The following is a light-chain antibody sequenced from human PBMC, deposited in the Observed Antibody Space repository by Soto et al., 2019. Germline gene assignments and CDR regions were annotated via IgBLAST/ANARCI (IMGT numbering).Light chain of an antibody. J-gene: IGKJ1*01. Sequence: DIQMTQSPSSLSASVGDRVTITCRASQSISSYLNWYQQKPGKVPKLLIYAASTLQSGVPSRFSGSGSGTDFTLTISSLQPEDVATYYCQKYNSAPRTFGQGTKVDI. CDR2: AAS. CDR1: QSISSY. CDR3: QKYNSAPRT. V-gene: IGKV1-27*01.